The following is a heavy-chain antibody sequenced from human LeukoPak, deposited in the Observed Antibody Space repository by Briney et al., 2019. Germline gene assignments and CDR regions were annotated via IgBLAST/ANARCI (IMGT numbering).Heavy chain of an antibody. CDR3: ASRPVGGNFYFDF. CDR2: IYYSGST. D-gene: IGHD4-23*01. CDR1: GGSISSYY. Sequence: SETLSLTCTVSGGSISSYYWSWIRQPPGKGLEWIGYIYYSGSTNYNPSLKSRVTISVDTSKNQFSLKLSSVTAADTAVYYCASRPVGGNFYFDFWGQGTLITVSS. J-gene: IGHJ4*02. V-gene: IGHV4-59*01.